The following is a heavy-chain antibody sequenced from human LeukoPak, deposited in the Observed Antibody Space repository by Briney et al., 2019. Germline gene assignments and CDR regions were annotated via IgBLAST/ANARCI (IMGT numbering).Heavy chain of an antibody. D-gene: IGHD3-10*01. Sequence: GGSLRLSCAVSGFTFSNYWMHWVRQAPGKGLVWVSRINSDGSSTNYADSVKGRFTISRDNTKNTLYLQMNSLSAEDTAVYFCTRVGRQIYDYWGQGTLVTVSS. J-gene: IGHJ4*02. CDR2: INSDGSST. CDR1: GFTFSNYW. V-gene: IGHV3-74*01. CDR3: TRVGRQIYDY.